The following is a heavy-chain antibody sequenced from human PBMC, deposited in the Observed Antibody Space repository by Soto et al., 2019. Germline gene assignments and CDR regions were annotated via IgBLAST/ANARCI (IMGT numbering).Heavy chain of an antibody. Sequence: GGSLRLSCAASGFTFSDHYMDWVRQAPGKGLEWGGRTRNKANSYTTEYAASVKGRFTISRDDSKNSLFLQMNSLKIEDTAVYYCAREFMTTVTYFDYWGQGTLVTVS. J-gene: IGHJ4*02. D-gene: IGHD4-17*01. CDR2: TRNKANSYTT. CDR1: GFTFSDHY. V-gene: IGHV3-72*01. CDR3: AREFMTTVTYFDY.